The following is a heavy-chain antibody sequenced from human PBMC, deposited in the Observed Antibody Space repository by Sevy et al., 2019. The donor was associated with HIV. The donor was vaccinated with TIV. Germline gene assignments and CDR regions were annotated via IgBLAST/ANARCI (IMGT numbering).Heavy chain of an antibody. D-gene: IGHD3-9*01. CDR3: ARGPSFYDILTGYYTGPHDY. V-gene: IGHV4-34*01. Sequence: SETLSLTCAVYGGSFSGYYWSWIRQPPGKGLEWIGEINHSGSTNYNPSLKSRVTISVDTSKNQFSLKLSSVTAADTAVYYCARGPSFYDILTGYYTGPHDYWGQGTLVTVSS. J-gene: IGHJ4*02. CDR1: GGSFSGYY. CDR2: INHSGST.